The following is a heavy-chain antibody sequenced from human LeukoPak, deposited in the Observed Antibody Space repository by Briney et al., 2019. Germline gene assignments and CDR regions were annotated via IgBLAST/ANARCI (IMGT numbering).Heavy chain of an antibody. Sequence: GGSLRLSCAASAFTFSDYSMNWVRQAPGKGLEWISYISGRSSTIYYADSVRGRFTISRDNAKNSMYLQMNSLRAEDPAVYYCARDRLTSGSYFFDYWGQGTLVTVSS. CDR3: ARDRLTSGSYFFDY. CDR1: AFTFSDYS. J-gene: IGHJ4*02. V-gene: IGHV3-48*01. CDR2: ISGRSSTI. D-gene: IGHD1-26*01.